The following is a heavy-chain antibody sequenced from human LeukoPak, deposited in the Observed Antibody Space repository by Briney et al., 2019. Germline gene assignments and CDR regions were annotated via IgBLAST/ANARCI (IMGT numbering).Heavy chain of an antibody. Sequence: GGSLRLSCAASGFTFDDYGMSWVRQAPGKGLEWVSGINWNGESTGYVDSVKGRFTISRDNAKNSLYLQMNSLRAEDTAVYYCARGGSSGWYGDPFDYWGRGTLVTVSS. D-gene: IGHD6-19*01. V-gene: IGHV3-20*04. CDR1: GFTFDDYG. J-gene: IGHJ4*02. CDR3: ARGGSSGWYGDPFDY. CDR2: INWNGEST.